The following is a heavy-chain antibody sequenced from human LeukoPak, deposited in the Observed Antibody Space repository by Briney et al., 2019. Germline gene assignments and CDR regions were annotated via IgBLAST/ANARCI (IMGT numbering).Heavy chain of an antibody. J-gene: IGHJ4*02. D-gene: IGHD5-24*01. CDR3: AASVEMATIAFDF. CDR1: GYSFTSYW. Sequence: GESLKISCKGSGYSFTSYWIGWVRQMPGKGLEWMGIIYPGDSDTRYSPSFQGQVTISADKSISTAYLQWSSLKASDTAKYYCAASVEMATIAFDFWGQGTLVTVSS. V-gene: IGHV5-51*01. CDR2: IYPGDSDT.